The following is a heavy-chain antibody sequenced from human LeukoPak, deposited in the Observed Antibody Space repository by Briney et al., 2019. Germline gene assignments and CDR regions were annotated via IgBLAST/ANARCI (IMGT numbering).Heavy chain of an antibody. V-gene: IGHV4-39*01. Sequence: SETPSLTCTVSGGSISSSSYYWGWIRQPPGKGLEWIGSIYYSGSTYYNPSLKSRVTISVDTSKNQFSLKLSSVTAADTAVYYCARRGRADYVWGSYRSYYFDYWGQGTLVTVSS. CDR2: IYYSGST. CDR1: GGSISSSSYY. CDR3: ARRGRADYVWGSYRSYYFDY. J-gene: IGHJ4*02. D-gene: IGHD3-16*02.